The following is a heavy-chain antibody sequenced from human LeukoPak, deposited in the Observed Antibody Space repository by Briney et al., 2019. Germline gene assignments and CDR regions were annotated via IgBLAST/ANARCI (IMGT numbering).Heavy chain of an antibody. CDR1: GYSFTSYW. V-gene: IGHV5-51*01. CDR2: IYPGDSDT. Sequence: GESLKISCKGSGYSFTSYWIGWVRQMPGKGLEWMGIIYPGDSDTRYSPSFQGQVTIPADKSISTAYLQWSSLKASDTAMYYCARGSSSWYHWFDPWGQGTLVTVSS. CDR3: ARGSSSWYHWFDP. D-gene: IGHD6-13*01. J-gene: IGHJ5*02.